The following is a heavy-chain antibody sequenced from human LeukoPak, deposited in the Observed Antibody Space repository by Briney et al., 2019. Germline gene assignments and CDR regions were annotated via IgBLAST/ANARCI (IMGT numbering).Heavy chain of an antibody. V-gene: IGHV1-69*04. CDR3: ARDWGVGGYSYGNAFGI. D-gene: IGHD5-18*01. CDR2: IIHILGIA. Sequence: EASVKVSCKASGGTFSSYTISWVRQAPGQGLEWMGRIIHILGIANYAQKFQGRVTITADKSTSTAYMELSSLRSEDTAVYYCARDWGVGGYSYGNAFGIWGQGTMVTVSS. J-gene: IGHJ3*02. CDR1: GGTFSSYT.